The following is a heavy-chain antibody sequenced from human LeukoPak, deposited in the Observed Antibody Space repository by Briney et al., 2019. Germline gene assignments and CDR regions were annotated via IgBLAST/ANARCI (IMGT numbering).Heavy chain of an antibody. CDR3: AKDRVDTAMVKGRYFDY. D-gene: IGHD5-18*01. J-gene: IGHJ4*02. CDR2: IRYDGSNK. V-gene: IGHV3-30*02. Sequence: GGSLRLSCGASGFTFSNYGMLWVRQAPGKGLEWVAFIRYDGSNKYYADSVKGRFTISRDNSKNTLYLQMNSLRAEDTAVYYCAKDRVDTAMVKGRYFDYWGQGTLVTVSS. CDR1: GFTFSNYG.